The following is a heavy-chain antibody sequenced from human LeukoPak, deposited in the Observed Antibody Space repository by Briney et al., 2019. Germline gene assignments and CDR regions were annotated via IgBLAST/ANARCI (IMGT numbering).Heavy chain of an antibody. V-gene: IGHV3-30*18. J-gene: IGHJ4*02. CDR3: AKDPLYYGDSSAFFDY. CDR2: ISYDGSNK. Sequence: GGSLGLSCAASGFIFSSSGMHWVRQAPGKGLEWVAVISYDGSNKYYADSVKGRFTISRDNSKNTLYLQMNSLRAEDTAVYYCAKDPLYYGDSSAFFDYWGQGTLVTVSS. D-gene: IGHD4-17*01. CDR1: GFIFSSSG.